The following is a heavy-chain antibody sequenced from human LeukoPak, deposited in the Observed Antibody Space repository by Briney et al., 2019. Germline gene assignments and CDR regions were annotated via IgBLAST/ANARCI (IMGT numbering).Heavy chain of an antibody. CDR2: INPSGGRT. Sequence: ASVKVSCKASGYTFISYFMNWVRQAPGQGLEWMGIINPSGGRTNYAQKFEGRVIVNRDTSTSRVYMELYSLRSEDTAVYYCARGGRDYGDFLAGHWGQGTLVTVSS. J-gene: IGHJ4*02. D-gene: IGHD4-17*01. CDR3: ARGGRDYGDFLAGH. V-gene: IGHV1-46*01. CDR1: GYTFISYF.